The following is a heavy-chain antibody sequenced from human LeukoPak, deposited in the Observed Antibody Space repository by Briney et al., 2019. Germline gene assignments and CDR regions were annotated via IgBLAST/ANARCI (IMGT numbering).Heavy chain of an antibody. CDR2: IFYSGST. CDR3: ARDRGSGPAAFDI. J-gene: IGHJ3*02. Sequence: PSGALSLTCTVSGGSINKYYWSWIRQPPGKGLELIGYIFYSGSTDYNPSLTRRVTISVDTSKNQFSLKLNSVTTADTAVYYCARDRGSGPAAFDIWGQGTMVTVSS. D-gene: IGHD6-19*01. CDR1: GGSINKYY. V-gene: IGHV4-59*01.